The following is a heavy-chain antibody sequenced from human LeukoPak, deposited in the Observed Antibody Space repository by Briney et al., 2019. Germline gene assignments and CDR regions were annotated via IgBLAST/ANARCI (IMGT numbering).Heavy chain of an antibody. Sequence: GGSLRLSCAASGFTFSTYWMHWVRQAPGKGLVWVSRINSDGSTTSYADSVKGRFTISRDNAKNTLYLQMNSLRAEDTAVYYCGRGRYYAMDVWGQGTAVTVSS. V-gene: IGHV3-74*01. CDR3: GRGRYYAMDV. CDR1: GFTFSTYW. CDR2: INSDGSTT. J-gene: IGHJ6*02.